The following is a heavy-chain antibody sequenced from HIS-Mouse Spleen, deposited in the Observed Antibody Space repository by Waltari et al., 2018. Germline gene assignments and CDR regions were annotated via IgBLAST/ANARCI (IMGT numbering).Heavy chain of an antibody. J-gene: IGHJ2*01. CDR2: IDYSGST. CDR3: AREIPYSSSWYDWYFDL. D-gene: IGHD6-13*01. CDR1: GGSISSSSYY. V-gene: IGHV4-39*07. Sequence: QLQLQESGPGLVKPSETLSLTCTVSGGSISSSSYYWGWIRHPPGKGREWIGSIDYSGSTYYNPALKSRVTISVDTSKNQFSLKLSSVTAADTAVYYCAREIPYSSSWYDWYFDLWGRGTLVTVSS.